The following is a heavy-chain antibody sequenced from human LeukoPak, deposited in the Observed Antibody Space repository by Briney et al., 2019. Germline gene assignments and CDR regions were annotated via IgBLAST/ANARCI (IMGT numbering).Heavy chain of an antibody. J-gene: IGHJ3*02. CDR2: ISYDGSNK. V-gene: IGHV3-30-3*01. CDR3: ARGQPVRSDYGDYTGGAFEI. Sequence: GGSLRLSCAASGFTFSSYAMHWVRQAPGKGLEWVAVISYDGSNKYYADSVKGRFTISRDNSKNTLYLQMNSLRTGDTAVYYCARGQPVRSDYGDYTGGAFEIWGQGTMVTVSS. CDR1: GFTFSSYA. D-gene: IGHD4-17*01.